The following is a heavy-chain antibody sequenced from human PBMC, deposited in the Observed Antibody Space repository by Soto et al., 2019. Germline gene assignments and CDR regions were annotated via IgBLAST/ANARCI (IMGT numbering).Heavy chain of an antibody. D-gene: IGHD2-15*01. CDR1: GGSISSYY. J-gene: IGHJ4*02. CDR3: ARDLLGRYYFDY. CDR2: IYYSGST. Sequence: SSETLSLTCTGSGGSISSYYWSWIRQPPGKGLEWIGYIYYSGSTNYNPSLKSRVTISVDTSKNQFSLKLSSVTAADTAVYYCARDLLGRYYFDYWGQGTLVTVSS. V-gene: IGHV4-59*01.